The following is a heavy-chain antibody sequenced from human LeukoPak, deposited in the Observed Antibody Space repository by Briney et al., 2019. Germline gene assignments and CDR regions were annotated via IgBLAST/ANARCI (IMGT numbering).Heavy chain of an antibody. CDR2: INQDESKK. CDR1: GFTFSNDW. V-gene: IGHV3-7*01. J-gene: IGHJ4*02. CDR3: ARDHNRYSSSSEVDY. D-gene: IGHD6-6*01. Sequence: PGGSLRLSCAASGFTFSNDWMCWVRQAPGKGLEWVANINQDESKKCYADSVKGRFTISRDNAKNSLYLQMNSLRAEDTAVYYCARDHNRYSSSSEVDYWGQGTLVTVSS.